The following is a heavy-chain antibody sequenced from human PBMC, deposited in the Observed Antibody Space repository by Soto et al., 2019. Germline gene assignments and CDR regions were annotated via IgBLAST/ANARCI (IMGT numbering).Heavy chain of an antibody. CDR2: ISYDGSNK. CDR3: AKDLVDYGGNLYY. V-gene: IGHV3-30*18. D-gene: IGHD4-17*01. J-gene: IGHJ4*02. Sequence: PGRSLRLSCAASGFTFSSYGMHWVRQAPGKGLEWVAVISYDGSNKYYADSVKGRFTISRDNSKNTLYLQMNSLRAEDTAVYYCAKDLVDYGGNLYYWGKGTLVTVSS. CDR1: GFTFSSYG.